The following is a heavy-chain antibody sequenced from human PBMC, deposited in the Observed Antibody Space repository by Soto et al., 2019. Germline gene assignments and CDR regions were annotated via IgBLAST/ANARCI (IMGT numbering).Heavy chain of an antibody. V-gene: IGHV1-18*01. Sequence: ASVKVSCKASGYSFINYDISWVRQAPGQGLEWMGWVSAYNGNTNYAQKFQGRVTITRDTSASTAYMELSSLRSEDTAVYYCARDLGGWPDYWGQGTLVTVSS. CDR2: VSAYNGNT. J-gene: IGHJ4*02. CDR3: ARDLGGWPDY. CDR1: GYSFINYD. D-gene: IGHD2-15*01.